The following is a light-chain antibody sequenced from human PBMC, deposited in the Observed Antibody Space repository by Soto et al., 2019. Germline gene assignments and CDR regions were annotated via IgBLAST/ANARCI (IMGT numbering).Light chain of an antibody. V-gene: IGLV2-14*01. J-gene: IGLJ1*01. CDR3: SSYTSSSTPYV. Sequence: QSVLTQPASVSGSPGQSITISCTGISNDVGPYNSVSWYQHHPGKAPKLMIYEVTNRPSGVFNRFSGSKSGDTASLTISGLQAEDEADYYCSSYTSSSTPYVFGTGTKVTVL. CDR1: SNDVGPYNS. CDR2: EVT.